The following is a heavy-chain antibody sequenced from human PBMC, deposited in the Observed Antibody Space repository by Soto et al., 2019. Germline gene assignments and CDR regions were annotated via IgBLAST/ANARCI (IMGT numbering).Heavy chain of an antibody. V-gene: IGHV4-38-2*02. D-gene: IGHD3-3*01. J-gene: IGHJ6*02. CDR2: IYHSGST. CDR1: GYSISSGYY. Sequence: PSETLSLTCAVSGYSISSGYYWGWIRQPPGKGLEWIGSIYHSGSTYYNPSLKSRVTISVDTSKNQFSLKLSSVTAADTAVYYCAREPRPLFPYITIFGVGPENYYGMDVWGQGTTVTVSS. CDR3: AREPRPLFPYITIFGVGPENYYGMDV.